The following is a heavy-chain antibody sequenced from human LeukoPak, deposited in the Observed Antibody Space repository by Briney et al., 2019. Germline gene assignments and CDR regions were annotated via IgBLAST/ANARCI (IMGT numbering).Heavy chain of an antibody. D-gene: IGHD4-17*01. V-gene: IGHV1-24*01. CDR1: GYTLTELS. Sequence: ASVKVSCKVSGYTLTELSMHWVRQAPGKGLEWMGGFDPEDGETIYAQKFQGRVTMTEDTSTDTAYMELSSLRSEDTAVYYYATAESGDPLVDYWGQGTLVTVSS. CDR3: ATAESGDPLVDY. CDR2: FDPEDGET. J-gene: IGHJ4*02.